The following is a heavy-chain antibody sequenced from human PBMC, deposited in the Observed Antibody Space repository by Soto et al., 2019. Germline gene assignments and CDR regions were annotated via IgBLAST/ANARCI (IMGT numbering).Heavy chain of an antibody. D-gene: IGHD3-3*01. CDR1: GYTFTSYG. CDR3: AREAYYDFWSGYYRPKHFDY. Sequence: ASVKVSCKASGYTFTSYGISWVRQAPGQGLEWMGWISAYNGNTNYAQKLQGRVTMTTDTSTSTAYMELRSLRSDDTAVYYCAREAYYDFWSGYYRPKHFDYWGQGTLVTVSS. CDR2: ISAYNGNT. V-gene: IGHV1-18*01. J-gene: IGHJ4*02.